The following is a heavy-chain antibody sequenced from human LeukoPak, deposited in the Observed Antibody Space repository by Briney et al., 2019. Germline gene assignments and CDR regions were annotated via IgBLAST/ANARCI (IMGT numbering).Heavy chain of an antibody. J-gene: IGHJ5*02. CDR3: AIDIIEPLLRTSISWYEHWFDP. Sequence: SETLSLTCTVSGGSISSYYWSWIRQPPGKGLEWIGYIYYSGSTNYNPSLKSRVTISVDTSKNQFSLKLSSVTAADTAVYYCAIDIIEPLLRTSISWYEHWFDPWGQGTLVTVSS. CDR2: IYYSGST. D-gene: IGHD6-13*01. CDR1: GGSISSYY. V-gene: IGHV4-59*01.